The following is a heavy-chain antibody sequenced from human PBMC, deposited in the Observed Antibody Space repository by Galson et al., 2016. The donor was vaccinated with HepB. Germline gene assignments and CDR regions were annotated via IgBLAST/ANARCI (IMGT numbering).Heavy chain of an antibody. CDR3: ARGNGRPGERGDY. CDR2: INYGGTNT. V-gene: IGHV3-74*01. J-gene: IGHJ4*02. D-gene: IGHD1-1*01. Sequence: SLRLSCAASGFTFNSNWMHWVRQAPGKGLVWVSRINYGGTNTDYADSVKGRFAISRDNAKNTLYLQMNHLRAEDTAVYYCARGNGRPGERGDYWGQGTLVTVSS. CDR1: GFTFNSNW.